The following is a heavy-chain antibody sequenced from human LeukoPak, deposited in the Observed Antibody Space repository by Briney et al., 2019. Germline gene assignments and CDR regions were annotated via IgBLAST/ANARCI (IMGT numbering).Heavy chain of an antibody. V-gene: IGHV3-33*01. J-gene: IGHJ6*02. CDR2: IWYDGSNK. CDR3: ARDVQYYYGMDV. Sequence: PGGSLRLSCAASGFTFSSYGMHWVRQAPGRGLEWVAVIWYDGSNKYYADSVKGRFTISRDNSKNTLYLQMNSLRAEDTAVYYCARDVQYYYGMDVWGQGTTVTVSS. D-gene: IGHD3-10*02. CDR1: GFTFSSYG.